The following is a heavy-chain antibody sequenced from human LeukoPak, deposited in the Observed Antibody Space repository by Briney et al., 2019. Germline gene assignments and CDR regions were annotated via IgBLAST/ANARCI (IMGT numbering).Heavy chain of an antibody. CDR1: GGSISSGGYS. J-gene: IGHJ2*01. Sequence: SETLFLTCAVSGGSISSGGYSWSWIRQPPGKGLEWIGYIYHSGSTYYNPSLKSRVTISVDRSKNQFSLKLSSVTAADTAVYYCARYYGGNSRYFDLWGRGTLVTVSS. D-gene: IGHD4-23*01. V-gene: IGHV4-30-2*01. CDR2: IYHSGST. CDR3: ARYYGGNSRYFDL.